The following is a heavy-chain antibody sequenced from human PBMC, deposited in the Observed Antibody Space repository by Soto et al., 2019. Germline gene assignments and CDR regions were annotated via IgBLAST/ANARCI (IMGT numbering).Heavy chain of an antibody. CDR3: AHRPSYCSGGSCYSGFDY. CDR1: GFSLSTSGVG. CDR2: IYWDDDK. Sequence: GPTLGNPTQTLTLTCTFSGFSLSTSGVGVGWIRQPPGKALEWLALIYWDDDKRYSPSLKSRLTITKDTSKNQVVLTMTNMDPVDTATYYCAHRPSYCSGGSCYSGFDYWGQGTLATVSS. V-gene: IGHV2-5*02. J-gene: IGHJ4*02. D-gene: IGHD2-15*01.